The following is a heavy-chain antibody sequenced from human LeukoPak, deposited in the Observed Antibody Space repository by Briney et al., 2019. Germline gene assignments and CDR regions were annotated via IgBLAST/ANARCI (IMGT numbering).Heavy chain of an antibody. V-gene: IGHV3-23*01. D-gene: IGHD1-26*01. CDR1: GFTFRNYG. Sequence: GGSLRLSCAVSGFTFRNYGMTWVRQAPGKGLEWVSGISGSGGSTYYGGSVKGRFTISRDNSKNTLYLQMNSLRAEDTAVYYCASGPTWELVPNWFDPWGQGTLVTVSS. CDR2: ISGSGGST. J-gene: IGHJ5*02. CDR3: ASGPTWELVPNWFDP.